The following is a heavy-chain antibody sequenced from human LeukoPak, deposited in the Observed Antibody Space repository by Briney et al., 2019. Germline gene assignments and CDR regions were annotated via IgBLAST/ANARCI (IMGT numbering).Heavy chain of an antibody. J-gene: IGHJ6*04. CDR3: ARAHQVENYYYYSMDV. D-gene: IGHD2-15*01. Sequence: GGSLRLSCAASGFTFSSYAMHWVRQAPGKGLEWVAVIWYDGSNKYYADSVKGRFTISRDNSRNTLYLQMNSLRAEDTAVYYCARAHQVENYYYYSMDVWGKGTTVTVSS. V-gene: IGHV3-33*01. CDR2: IWYDGSNK. CDR1: GFTFSSYA.